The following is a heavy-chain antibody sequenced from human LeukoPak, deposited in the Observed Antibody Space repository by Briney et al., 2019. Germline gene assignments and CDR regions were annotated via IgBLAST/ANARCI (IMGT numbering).Heavy chain of an antibody. CDR2: ISNDGNKK. CDR3: AKDLPPGTVTTEYFQH. D-gene: IGHD4-17*01. Sequence: GGSLRLSCAASGFTFIGHAMHWVRQAPVKGLEWVAVISNDGNKKYYADSVKGRFTISRDNSKNTLYLQMNSLRAEDTAVYYCAKDLPPGTVTTEYFQHWGQGTLVTVSS. CDR1: GFTFIGHA. V-gene: IGHV3-30-3*01. J-gene: IGHJ1*01.